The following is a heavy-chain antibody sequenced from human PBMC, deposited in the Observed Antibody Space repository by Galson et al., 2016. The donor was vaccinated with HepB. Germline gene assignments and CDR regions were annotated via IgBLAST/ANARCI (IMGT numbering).Heavy chain of an antibody. Sequence: SLRLSCAASGFSFRSYKMHWVRQAPGKGLDWVAVILYDGSVKYYADSVKGRFTISRDNSKNTLYLQMTSLRAEDTAVYYCARDQYVEGRAGYSASGCWGQGTLVTVSS. D-gene: IGHD6-19*01. CDR3: ARDQYVEGRAGYSASGC. J-gene: IGHJ4*02. CDR1: GFSFRSYK. V-gene: IGHV3-30*04. CDR2: ILYDGSVK.